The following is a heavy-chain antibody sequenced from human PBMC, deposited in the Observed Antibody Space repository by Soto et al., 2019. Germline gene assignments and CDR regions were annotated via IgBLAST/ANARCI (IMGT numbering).Heavy chain of an antibody. CDR1: GYTFTSYG. CDR3: ARGLGYCSSTSSHCLYYMDV. Sequence: ASVKVSCKASGYTFTSYGISWVRQAPGQGLEWMGWISAYNGNTNYAQKLQGRVTMTTDTSTSTAYMELRSLRSDDTAVYYCARGLGYCSSTSSHCLYYMDVWGKGTPVTVSS. V-gene: IGHV1-18*01. CDR2: ISAYNGNT. J-gene: IGHJ6*03. D-gene: IGHD2-2*03.